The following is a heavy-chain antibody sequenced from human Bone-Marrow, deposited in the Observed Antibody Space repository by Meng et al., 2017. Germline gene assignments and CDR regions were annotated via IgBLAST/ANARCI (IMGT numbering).Heavy chain of an antibody. Sequence: GGSLRLSCVASGFAFSSYWMHWVRQAPGKGLVWVSRIKNDGSTTTYADSVRGRFTISRDNAKNTVYLQMNSLRAEDTAVYYCARTEGPFDYWGQGTLVTVSS. D-gene: IGHD1-14*01. V-gene: IGHV3-74*01. CDR3: ARTEGPFDY. J-gene: IGHJ4*02. CDR2: IKNDGSTT. CDR1: GFAFSSYW.